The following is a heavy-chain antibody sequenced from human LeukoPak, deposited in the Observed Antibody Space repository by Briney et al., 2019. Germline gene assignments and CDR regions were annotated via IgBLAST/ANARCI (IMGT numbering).Heavy chain of an antibody. Sequence: LRLSCAASGSTFSSYWMHWVSQAPGKGLEWIGYIYYSGSTNYNPSLKSRVTISVDTSKNQFSLKLSSVTAADTAVYYCAREKLDEYGMDVWGQGTTVTVSS. CDR3: AREKLDEYGMDV. V-gene: IGHV4-59*01. CDR2: IYYSGST. J-gene: IGHJ6*02. CDR1: GSTFSSYW.